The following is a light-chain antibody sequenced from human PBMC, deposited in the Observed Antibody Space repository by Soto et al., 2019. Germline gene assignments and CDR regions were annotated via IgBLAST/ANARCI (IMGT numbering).Light chain of an antibody. CDR1: QSVSNSY. CDR2: GTS. Sequence: EIVLTQSPGTLSLSPGERATLSCRASQSVSNSYLAWYQQKRGQASRLLLYGTSSRATGIPDRFSGSGSGTDFTLTISRLEPEDFAVYFCQHYVPSPETWTFGQGTKVEIK. J-gene: IGKJ1*01. CDR3: QHYVPSPETWT. V-gene: IGKV3-20*01.